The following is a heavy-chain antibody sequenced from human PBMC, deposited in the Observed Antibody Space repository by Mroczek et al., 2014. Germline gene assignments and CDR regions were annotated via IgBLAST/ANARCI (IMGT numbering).Heavy chain of an antibody. CDR2: IYYSGST. J-gene: IGHJ5*02. D-gene: IGHD3-22*01. CDR3: ARVPGGAYYYDSSGTGFDP. CDR1: GGSISSYY. V-gene: IGHV4-59*01. Sequence: QVQLQQSGPGLVKPSETLSLTCTVSGGSISSYYWSWIRQPPGKGLEWIGYIYYSGSTNYNPSLKSRVTISVDTSKNQFSLKLSSVTAADTAVYYCARVPGGAYYYDSSGTGFDPWGQGTLVTVSS.